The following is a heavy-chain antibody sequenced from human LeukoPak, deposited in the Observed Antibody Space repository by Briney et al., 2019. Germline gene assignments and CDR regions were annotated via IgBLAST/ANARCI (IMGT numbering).Heavy chain of an antibody. CDR2: IYHSGST. J-gene: IGHJ3*02. Sequence: PSETLSLTCAVSGGSISSSNWWSWVRQPPGKGLEWIGEIYHSGSTNYNPSLKSRVTISVDTSKNQFSLKLSSVTAADTAVYYCARGEITIFGVVIIADAFDIWGQGTMVTVSS. CDR3: ARGEITIFGVVIIADAFDI. CDR1: GGSISSSNW. D-gene: IGHD3-3*01. V-gene: IGHV4-4*02.